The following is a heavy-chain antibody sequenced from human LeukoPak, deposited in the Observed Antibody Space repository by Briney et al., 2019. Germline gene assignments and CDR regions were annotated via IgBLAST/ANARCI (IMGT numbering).Heavy chain of an antibody. J-gene: IGHJ3*02. CDR2: ISSSGSTI. CDR1: GFAFSKLA. V-gene: IGHV3-48*03. Sequence: SGGSLRLSCAASGFAFSKLAMGWVRQAPGKGLEWVSYISSSGSTIYYADSVKGRFTISRDSAKSSLYLQMNSLRAEDTAVYYCARVIVGAPNKAFDIWGQGTMVTVSS. D-gene: IGHD1-26*01. CDR3: ARVIVGAPNKAFDI.